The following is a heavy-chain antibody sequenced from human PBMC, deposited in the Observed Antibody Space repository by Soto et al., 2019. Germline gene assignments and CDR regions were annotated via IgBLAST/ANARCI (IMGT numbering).Heavy chain of an antibody. Sequence: PSETLSLTCTVSGGSISSSSYYWGWIRQPPGKGLEWIGSIYYSGSTYYNPSLKSRVTISVDTSKNQFSLKLSSVTAADTAVYYCARPQYSSSSGKTSGGYYYYYGMDVWGQGTTVTVS. CDR1: GGSISSSSYY. J-gene: IGHJ6*02. D-gene: IGHD6-6*01. CDR2: IYYSGST. V-gene: IGHV4-39*01. CDR3: ARPQYSSSSGKTSGGYYYYYGMDV.